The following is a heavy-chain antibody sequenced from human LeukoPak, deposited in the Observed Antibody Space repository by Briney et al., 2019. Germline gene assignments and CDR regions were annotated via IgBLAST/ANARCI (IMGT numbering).Heavy chain of an antibody. CDR2: IIPIFGTA. Sequence: SVKVSCKASGGTFSSYAISWVRQAPGQGLEWMGGIIPIFGTANYAQKFQGRVTITADESTSTAYMELSSLRSEDTAVYYCARAAYGDYFSIDYWGQGTLVTVSS. CDR3: ARAAYGDYFSIDY. V-gene: IGHV1-69*13. D-gene: IGHD4-17*01. J-gene: IGHJ4*02. CDR1: GGTFSSYA.